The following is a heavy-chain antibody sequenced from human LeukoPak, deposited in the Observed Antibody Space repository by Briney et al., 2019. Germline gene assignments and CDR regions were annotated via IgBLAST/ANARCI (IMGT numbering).Heavy chain of an antibody. D-gene: IGHD2-2*01. Sequence: GGSLRLSCAASGFTFSTYWMSWVRQAPGKGLEWVANINQDGSEKYCVDSVQGRFTISRDNAKNSLYLQMNSLRAEDTAVYYCATVRFCSNTSCFYFQHWGQGTLVTVSS. CDR3: ATVRFCSNTSCFYFQH. CDR2: INQDGSEK. CDR1: GFTFSTYW. V-gene: IGHV3-7*01. J-gene: IGHJ1*01.